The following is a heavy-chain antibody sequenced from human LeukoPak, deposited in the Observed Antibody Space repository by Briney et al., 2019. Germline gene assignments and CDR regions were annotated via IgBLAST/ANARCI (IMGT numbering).Heavy chain of an antibody. J-gene: IGHJ5*02. V-gene: IGHV3-74*01. CDR3: ARDLYYYDSSGCA. CDR2: ITTDGSSA. CDR1: GFTFSSYW. D-gene: IGHD3-22*01. Sequence: RGSLRLSCAASGFTFSSYWMHWVRQAPGKGLVWVSRITTDGSSAIYADSVKGRFTTSRDNAKNTLFLQMNSLRAEDTAVYYCARDLYYYDSSGCAWGQGTLVTVSS.